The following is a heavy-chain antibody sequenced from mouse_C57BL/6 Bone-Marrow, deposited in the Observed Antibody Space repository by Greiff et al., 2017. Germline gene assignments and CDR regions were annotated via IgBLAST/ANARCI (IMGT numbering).Heavy chain of an antibody. D-gene: IGHD2-1*01. J-gene: IGHJ4*01. Sequence: EVMLVESGGGLVQPGGSMKLSCVASGFTFSNYWMNWVRQSPEKGLEWVAQIRLKSDNYATHYAESVKGRFTISRDDSKSSVSLQMNNLRAEDTGIYYCTVYYGNYVGAMDYWGQGASVTVSS. CDR2: IRLKSDNYAT. V-gene: IGHV6-3*01. CDR3: TVYYGNYVGAMDY. CDR1: GFTFSNYW.